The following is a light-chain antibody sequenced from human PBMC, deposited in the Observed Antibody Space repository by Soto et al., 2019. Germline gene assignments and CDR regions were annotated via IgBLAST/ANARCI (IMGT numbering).Light chain of an antibody. CDR1: QSVSSN. Sequence: IVMTQSPVTLSVSPGERATLSCRASQSVSSNLAWYQQKPGQAPRLLIYGASTRATGIPARFSGSGSGTEFTLTISSLQSEDFAVYYCHQYNNWPPWTFGQGTKVEIK. CDR3: HQYNNWPPWT. J-gene: IGKJ1*01. V-gene: IGKV3-15*01. CDR2: GAS.